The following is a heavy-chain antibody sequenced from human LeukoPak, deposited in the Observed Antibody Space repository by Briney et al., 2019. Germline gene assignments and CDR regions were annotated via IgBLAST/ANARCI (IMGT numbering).Heavy chain of an antibody. CDR1: GGSISSGDYS. D-gene: IGHD3-22*01. Sequence: SETLSLTCTVSGGSISSGDYSWSWIRQPPGKGLEWIGYIYYSGITYYNPSLKSRVTISVDTSKNQFSLKLSSVTAADTAVYYCAREEGYYYDSSGYPPWGQGTLVTVSS. CDR2: IYYSGIT. CDR3: AREEGYYYDSSGYPP. J-gene: IGHJ5*02. V-gene: IGHV4-30-4*01.